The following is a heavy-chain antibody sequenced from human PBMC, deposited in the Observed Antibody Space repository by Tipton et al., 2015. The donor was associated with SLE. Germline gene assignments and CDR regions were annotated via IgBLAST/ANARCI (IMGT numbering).Heavy chain of an antibody. V-gene: IGHV4-39*07. D-gene: IGHD5-12*01. Sequence: TLSLTCTVSGGSISSGDYYWGWIRQPPGKGLEWIGSIYHSGSTYYNPSLKSRVTISVDTSKNQFSLKLSSVTAADTAVYYCARHPPRGGSGYALDNWGQGTLVTVSS. CDR3: ARHPPRGGSGYALDN. J-gene: IGHJ4*02. CDR2: IYHSGST. CDR1: GGSISSGDYY.